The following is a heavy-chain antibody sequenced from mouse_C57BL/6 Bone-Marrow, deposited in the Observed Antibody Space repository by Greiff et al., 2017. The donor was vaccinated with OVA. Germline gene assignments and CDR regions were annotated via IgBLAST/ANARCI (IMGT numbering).Heavy chain of an antibody. CDR1: GFTFSDYY. D-gene: IGHD2-4*01. J-gene: IGHJ3*01. V-gene: IGHV5-16*01. Sequence: EVKLVESEGGLVQPGSSMKLSCTASGFTFSDYYMAWVRQVPEKGLEWVANINYDGSSTYYLDSLKSRFIISRDNAKNILYLQMSSLKSEDTATYYCAREGDDYGRVWFAYWGQGTLVTVSA. CDR2: INYDGSST. CDR3: AREGDDYGRVWFAY.